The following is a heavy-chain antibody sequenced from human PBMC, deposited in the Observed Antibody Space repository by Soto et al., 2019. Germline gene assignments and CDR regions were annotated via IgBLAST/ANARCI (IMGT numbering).Heavy chain of an antibody. V-gene: IGHV3-23*01. CDR3: AKGCVPAAMRYYYYGMDV. CDR1: GFTFSSYA. D-gene: IGHD2-2*01. Sequence: GGSLRLSCAASGFTFSSYAMSWVRQAPGKGLEWVSAISGSGGSTYYADSVKGRFTISRDNSKNTLYLQMNSLRAEDTAVYYCAKGCVPAAMRYYYYGMDVWGQGTTVTVSS. CDR2: ISGSGGST. J-gene: IGHJ6*02.